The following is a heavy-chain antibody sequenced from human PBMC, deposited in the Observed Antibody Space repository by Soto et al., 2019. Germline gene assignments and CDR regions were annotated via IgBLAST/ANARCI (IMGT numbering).Heavy chain of an antibody. Sequence: GGSLRLSCAASGFTFSSYDMHWVRQATGKGLEWVSAIGTAGDTYYPGSVKGRFTIPRENAKNSLYLQMNSLRAEDTAVYYCARGPHYYDSSGSLYTWGQGTLVTVSS. D-gene: IGHD3-22*01. CDR2: IGTAGDT. CDR1: GFTFSSYD. V-gene: IGHV3-13*01. CDR3: ARGPHYYDSSGSLYT. J-gene: IGHJ5*02.